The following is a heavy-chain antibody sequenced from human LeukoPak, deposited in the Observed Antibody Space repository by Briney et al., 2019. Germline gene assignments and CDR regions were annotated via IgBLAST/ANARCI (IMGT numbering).Heavy chain of an antibody. Sequence: PSETLSLTCTVSGGSISSYYWSWIWQPPGKGLEWIGEINHSGSTNYNPSLKSRVTISVDTSKNQFSLKLSSVTAADTAVYYCARGQPNYYGSGSYYNVYYYYGMDVWGQGTTVTVSS. D-gene: IGHD3-10*01. CDR1: GGSISSYY. CDR3: ARGQPNYYGSGSYYNVYYYYGMDV. CDR2: INHSGST. J-gene: IGHJ6*02. V-gene: IGHV4-34*01.